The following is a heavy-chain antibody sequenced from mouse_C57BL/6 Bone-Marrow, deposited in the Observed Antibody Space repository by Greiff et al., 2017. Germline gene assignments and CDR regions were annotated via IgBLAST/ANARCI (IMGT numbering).Heavy chain of an antibody. Sequence: VHLVESGAELARPGASVKMSCKASGYTFTSYTVHWVQQRPGQGLEWIGYINPSSGYTKYNQKFKDKATWTADKSSSTAYMQLSSLTSEDAAVYDCARGGRFAYWGQGTLVTVSA. CDR3: ARGGRFAY. CDR1: GYTFTSYT. J-gene: IGHJ3*01. CDR2: INPSSGYT. V-gene: IGHV1-4*01.